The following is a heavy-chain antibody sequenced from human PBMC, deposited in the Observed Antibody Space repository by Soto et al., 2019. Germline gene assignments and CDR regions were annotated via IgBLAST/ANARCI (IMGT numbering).Heavy chain of an antibody. CDR2: ISHDGSTK. V-gene: IGHV3-30*18. D-gene: IGHD6-6*01. J-gene: IGHJ6*02. CDR1: GFTFSSYG. Sequence: HPGGSLRLSCAASGFTFSSYGMHWVRQAPGKGLEWVAVISHDGSTKYYPAAVEGRFTISRDNSRNTLYLQMNSLRVEDAAVYHCAKGWGKYSSPPTYHNGMDVWGQGTTVTVSS. CDR3: AKGWGKYSSPPTYHNGMDV.